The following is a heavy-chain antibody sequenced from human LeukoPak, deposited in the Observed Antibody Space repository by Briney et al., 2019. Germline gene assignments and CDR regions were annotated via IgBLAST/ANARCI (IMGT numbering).Heavy chain of an antibody. Sequence: PSETLSLTCAVYGGSFSGYYWSWIRQPPGKGLEWIGEINHSGSTNYNPSLKSRVTISVDTSKNQFSLKLSSVTAADTAVYYCARHRKYYYGSGSPRSYYYYYMDVWGKGTTVTISS. CDR1: GGSFSGYY. J-gene: IGHJ6*03. CDR3: ARHRKYYYGSGSPRSYYYYYMDV. V-gene: IGHV4-34*01. D-gene: IGHD3-10*01. CDR2: INHSGST.